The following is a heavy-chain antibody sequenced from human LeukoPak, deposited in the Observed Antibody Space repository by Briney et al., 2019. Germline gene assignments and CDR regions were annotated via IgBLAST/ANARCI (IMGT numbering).Heavy chain of an antibody. Sequence: GASVKVSCKASGGTFSSYAISWVRQAPGQGLEWMGGIIPIFGTANYAQKFQGRVTITADESTSTAYMELSSLRSEDTAVYYCARGSQSGDYTLYYYYYYMDVWGKGTTVTVSS. V-gene: IGHV1-69*13. D-gene: IGHD4-17*01. CDR3: ARGSQSGDYTLYYYYYYMDV. CDR2: IIPIFGTA. CDR1: GGTFSSYA. J-gene: IGHJ6*03.